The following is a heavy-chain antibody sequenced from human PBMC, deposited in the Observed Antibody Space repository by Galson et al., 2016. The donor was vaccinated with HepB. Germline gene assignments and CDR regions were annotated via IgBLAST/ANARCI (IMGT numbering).Heavy chain of an antibody. Sequence: EPLSLTCAVYGGSFSNYYWNWIRQPPGKGLEWIGQINHSGRTNYNPSLKSRVTISLDTSKNQFSLKLTSVTASDTAVYYCARGRGIAATFSKYYYMDVWGKGSTVTVSS. CDR3: ARGRGIAATFSKYYYMDV. CDR2: INHSGRT. V-gene: IGHV4-34*01. J-gene: IGHJ6*03. D-gene: IGHD5-12*01. CDR1: GGSFSNYY.